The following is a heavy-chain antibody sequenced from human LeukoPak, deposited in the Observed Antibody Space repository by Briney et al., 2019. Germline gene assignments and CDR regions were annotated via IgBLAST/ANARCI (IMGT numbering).Heavy chain of an antibody. CDR2: INPNSGGT. J-gene: IGHJ5*02. D-gene: IGHD6-13*01. Sequence: GASVKVSCKASGYTLTGYYMHWVRQAPGQGLEWMGRINPNSGGTNYAQKFQGRVTMTRDTSISTAYMELSRLRSDDTAVYYCARVGTSSSWYNWFDPWGQGTLVTVSS. CDR1: GYTLTGYY. V-gene: IGHV1-2*06. CDR3: ARVGTSSSWYNWFDP.